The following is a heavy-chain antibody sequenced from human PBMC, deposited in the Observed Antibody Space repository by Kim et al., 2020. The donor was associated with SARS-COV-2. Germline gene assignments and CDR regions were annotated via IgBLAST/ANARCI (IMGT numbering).Heavy chain of an antibody. CDR1: GFTVSDYW. D-gene: IGHD3-9*01. J-gene: IGHJ4*02. V-gene: IGHV3-74*01. CDR2: MNEDGSWT. CDR3: VKDFTGPLES. Sequence: GGSLRLSCVASGFTVSDYWMHWVRQRPGKGLEWVARMNEDGSWTNHADSVKGRFTISRDNAKNSLDLQMKSLRVEDTAMYYCVKDFTGPLESWGQGTLVTVSS.